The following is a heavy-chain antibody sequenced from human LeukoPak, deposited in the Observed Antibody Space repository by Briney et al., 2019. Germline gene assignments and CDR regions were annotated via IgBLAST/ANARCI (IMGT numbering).Heavy chain of an antibody. V-gene: IGHV3-7*03. D-gene: IGHD5-24*01. J-gene: IGHJ4*02. CDR3: AKEGRSLQTY. CDR1: GFMFSSNW. Sequence: GGSLRLSCAASGFMFSSNWMSWVRLAPGKGLEWVADIKEDGTETYYVDSVKGRFTISRDNAKNSLYLQMNSLRVEDTAVYYCAKEGRSLQTYWGQGTLVTVSS. CDR2: IKEDGTET.